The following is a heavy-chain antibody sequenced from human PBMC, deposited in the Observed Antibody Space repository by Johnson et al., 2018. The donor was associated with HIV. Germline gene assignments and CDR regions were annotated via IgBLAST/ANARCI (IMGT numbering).Heavy chain of an antibody. V-gene: IGHV3-20*04. D-gene: IGHD3-22*01. J-gene: IGHJ3*02. CDR3: AKHSSGYRDAFDI. CDR1: GFTFDEHG. Sequence: EVQLVESGGGVVRPGESLRLSCAASGFTFDEHGMSWVRQAPGKGLEWVSGIAWNGATTGYADSVKGRFTISRDNVKKSLYLQMNDLRAEDTAVYYCAKHSSGYRDAFDIWGQGTMVTVSS. CDR2: IAWNGATT.